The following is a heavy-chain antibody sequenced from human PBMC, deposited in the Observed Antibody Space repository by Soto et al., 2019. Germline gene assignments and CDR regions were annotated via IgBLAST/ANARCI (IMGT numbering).Heavy chain of an antibody. Sequence: ASVEVSWKASGYTFTSYDISWVRQATGQGLEWMGWMNPNSGNTGYAQKFQGRVTMTRNTSKNQFSLKLSSVTAADTAVYYCARVLQVDTMVRGANWFDPWGQGTLVTVSS. J-gene: IGHJ5*02. D-gene: IGHD3-10*01. V-gene: IGHV1-8*01. CDR2: MNPNSGNT. CDR1: GYTFTSYD. CDR3: ARVLQVDTMVRGANWFDP.